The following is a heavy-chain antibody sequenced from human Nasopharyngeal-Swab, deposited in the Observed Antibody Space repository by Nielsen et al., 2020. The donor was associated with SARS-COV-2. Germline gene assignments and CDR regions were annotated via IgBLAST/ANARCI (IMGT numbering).Heavy chain of an antibody. CDR1: GFTVSSYY. D-gene: IGHD3-22*01. V-gene: IGHV3-7*03. CDR2: MDKDGGEK. Sequence: GESLKISCAASGFTVSSYYMSWVRQAPGKGLEWVANMDKDGGEKYYVDSVKGRFTISRDNAKNSLYLQMNSLRAEDTAVYYCVRDLNYYDRPWGQGTLVTVSS. J-gene: IGHJ5*02. CDR3: VRDLNYYDRP.